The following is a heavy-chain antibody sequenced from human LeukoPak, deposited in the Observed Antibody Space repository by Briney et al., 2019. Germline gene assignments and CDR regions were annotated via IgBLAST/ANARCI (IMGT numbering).Heavy chain of an antibody. CDR2: INHSGST. J-gene: IGHJ3*02. D-gene: IGHD2-15*01. V-gene: IGHV4-34*01. CDR1: GITLSDFW. CDR3: ARGRLLGYCSGGSCPQRAWGAFDI. Sequence: GSLRLSCAASGITLSDFWFSWVRQPPGKGLEWIGEINHSGSTNYNPSLKSRVTISVDTSKNQFSLKLSSVTAADTAVYYCARGRLLGYCSGGSCPQRAWGAFDIWGQGTMVTVSS.